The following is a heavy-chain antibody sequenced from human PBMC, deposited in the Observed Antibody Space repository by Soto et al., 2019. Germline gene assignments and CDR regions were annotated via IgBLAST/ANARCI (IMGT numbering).Heavy chain of an antibody. Sequence: ASVKVSCKXSGYTFTSYDINWVRQATGQGLEWMGWMNPNSGNTGYAQKFQGRVTMTRNTSISTAYMELSSLRSEDTAVYYCARGRRVWRDIVVVPAARGGFDYWGQGTLVTVSS. D-gene: IGHD2-2*01. CDR1: GYTFTSYD. V-gene: IGHV1-8*01. J-gene: IGHJ4*02. CDR2: MNPNSGNT. CDR3: ARGRRVWRDIVVVPAARGGFDY.